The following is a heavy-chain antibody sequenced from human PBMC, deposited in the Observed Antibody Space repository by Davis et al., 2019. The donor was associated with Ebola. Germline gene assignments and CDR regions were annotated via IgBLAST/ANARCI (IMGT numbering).Heavy chain of an antibody. Sequence: GSLRLSCTVSGGSIISSSSYWGWIRQPPGKGLEWIGYIYYSGSTYYNPSLKSRVTISVDTSKNQFSLKLSSVTAADTAVYYCASSVLRFLEWLLSDYYGMDVWGKGTTVTVSS. D-gene: IGHD3-3*01. CDR3: ASSVLRFLEWLLSDYYGMDV. V-gene: IGHV4-39*01. J-gene: IGHJ6*04. CDR1: GGSIISSSSY. CDR2: IYYSGST.